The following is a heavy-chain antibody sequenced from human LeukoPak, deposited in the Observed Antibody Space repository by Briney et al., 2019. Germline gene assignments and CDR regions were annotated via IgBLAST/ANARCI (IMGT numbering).Heavy chain of an antibody. V-gene: IGHV3-23*01. CDR1: GFTFSSYA. CDR2: IGDSGGST. J-gene: IGHJ4*02. Sequence: GGSLRLSCAASGFTFSSYAMSWVRQAPGEGLEWVSAIGDSGGSTYYADSVRGRFTISRDNSKNTLYLQMNSLRAEDTAVYYCARALQLWFASFDYWGQGTLVTVSS. D-gene: IGHD5-18*01. CDR3: ARALQLWFASFDY.